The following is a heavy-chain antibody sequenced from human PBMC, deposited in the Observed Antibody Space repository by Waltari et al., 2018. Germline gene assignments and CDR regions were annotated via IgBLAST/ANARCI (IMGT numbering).Heavy chain of an antibody. D-gene: IGHD3-10*01. CDR1: GFIFSTYG. V-gene: IGHV3-30*02. CDR3: AKGTSMANYYYYYMDV. Sequence: QVQLVESGGGVVQPGGSLRPACAAYGFIFSTYGMHWVRQAPGKGLEWVAFIRYDGSNKYYADSVKGRFTISRDNSKNTLYLQMNSLRAEDTAVYYCAKGTSMANYYYYYMDVWGKGTTVTISS. J-gene: IGHJ6*03. CDR2: IRYDGSNK.